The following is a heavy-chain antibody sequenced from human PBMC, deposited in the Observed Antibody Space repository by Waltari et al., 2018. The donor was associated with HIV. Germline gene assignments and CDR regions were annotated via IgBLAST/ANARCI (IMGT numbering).Heavy chain of an antibody. Sequence: QVQLQESGPGLVKPSETLSLTCTVPGGSISSYYWRWLRQPPGKGLEWIGYIYYSGSTNYNPSLKSRVTISVDTSKNQFSLKLSSVTAADTAVYYCARDRSLWQQPTYYYYYYGMDVWGQGTTVTVSS. J-gene: IGHJ6*02. CDR1: GGSISSYY. D-gene: IGHD6-13*01. CDR2: IYYSGST. V-gene: IGHV4-59*01. CDR3: ARDRSLWQQPTYYYYYYGMDV.